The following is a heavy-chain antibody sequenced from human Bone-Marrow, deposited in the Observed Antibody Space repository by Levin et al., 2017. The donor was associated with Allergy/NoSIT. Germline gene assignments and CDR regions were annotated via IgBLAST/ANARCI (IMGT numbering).Heavy chain of an antibody. CDR1: GFAFSSFT. D-gene: IGHD3-16*01. CDR2: ISSDGRST. Sequence: GESLKISCSASGFAFSSFTMHWVRQAPGKRLEYLSAISSDGRSTYYADSMKGRFAISRDNSKNTLFLHMSSLRAEDTALYYCVKGTPWGDYWGQGTLVTVSS. J-gene: IGHJ4*02. V-gene: IGHV3-64D*06. CDR3: VKGTPWGDY.